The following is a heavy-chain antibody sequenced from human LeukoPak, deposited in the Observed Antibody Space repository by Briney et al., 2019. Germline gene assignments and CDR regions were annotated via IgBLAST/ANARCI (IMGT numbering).Heavy chain of an antibody. CDR2: IIPIFGTA. Sequence: GASVKVSCKASGGTFSSYAISWVRQAPGQGLEWMGGIIPIFGTANYAQKFQGRGTITTDESTSTAYMELSSLRSEDTAVYYCARRDITGTWFDYWGQGTLVTVSS. CDR1: GGTFSSYA. CDR3: ARRDITGTWFDY. D-gene: IGHD1-7*01. V-gene: IGHV1-69*05. J-gene: IGHJ4*02.